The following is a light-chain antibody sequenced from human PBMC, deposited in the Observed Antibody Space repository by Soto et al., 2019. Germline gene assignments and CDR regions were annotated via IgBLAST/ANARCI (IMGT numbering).Light chain of an antibody. CDR3: QQDNVWPLT. V-gene: IGKV3-15*01. J-gene: IGKJ4*01. Sequence: EIVMTQSPATLSVSPGERATLSCRASQSVSSNLAWYQQKPGQTPKLLIYVASTRATGIPARFSGSGSGTEFTLTISSLQSEDFLGYYCQQDNVWPLTFGGGTKVDFK. CDR1: QSVSSN. CDR2: VAS.